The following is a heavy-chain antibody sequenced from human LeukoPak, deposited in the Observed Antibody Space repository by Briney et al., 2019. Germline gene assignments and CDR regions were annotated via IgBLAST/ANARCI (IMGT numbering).Heavy chain of an antibody. J-gene: IGHJ6*03. Sequence: SETLSLTCTVSGGSISSSSYYWSWIRQPAGKGLEWIGRIYTSGSTNYNPSLKSRVTISVDTSKNQFSLKLSSVTAADTAVYYCARGREARTLFYYYYYMDVWGKGTTVTVSS. CDR1: GGSISSSSYY. D-gene: IGHD1-26*01. CDR2: IYTSGST. V-gene: IGHV4-61*02. CDR3: ARGREARTLFYYYYYMDV.